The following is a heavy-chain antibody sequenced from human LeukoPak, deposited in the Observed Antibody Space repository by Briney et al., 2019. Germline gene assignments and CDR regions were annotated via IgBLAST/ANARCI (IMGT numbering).Heavy chain of an antibody. V-gene: IGHV5-51*01. CDR2: IYPGDSDT. CDR3: ATLPEAFDI. J-gene: IGHJ3*02. Sequence: GESLKISCKGSGYIFSSYWIGWVRQMPGKGLEWMGIIYPGDSDTRYSPSFQGQVTISADKSISTAYLQWSSLRASDTAVYYCATLPEAFDIWGQGTMVTVSS. D-gene: IGHD1-14*01. CDR1: GYIFSSYW.